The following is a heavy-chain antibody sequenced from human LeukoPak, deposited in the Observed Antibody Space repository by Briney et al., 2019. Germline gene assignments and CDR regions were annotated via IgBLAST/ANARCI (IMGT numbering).Heavy chain of an antibody. Sequence: SETLSLTCTVSAYSISNGYYWGWIRQPPGKGLEWIGSIYHSGSTYYNPSLKSRVTISVDTSKNQFSLKLSSVTAADTAVYYCARDSFGEAAAGNEVDYWGQGTLVTVSS. J-gene: IGHJ4*02. D-gene: IGHD6-13*01. V-gene: IGHV4-38-2*02. CDR2: IYHSGST. CDR3: ARDSFGEAAAGNEVDY. CDR1: AYSISNGYY.